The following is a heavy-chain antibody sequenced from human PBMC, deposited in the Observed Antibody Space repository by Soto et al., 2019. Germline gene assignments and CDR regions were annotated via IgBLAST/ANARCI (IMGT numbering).Heavy chain of an antibody. CDR2: IYGGGST. V-gene: IGHV3-66*01. CDR1: GFTVSSNY. CDR3: ARDSMRGYTFGWFGMDV. J-gene: IGHJ6*02. Sequence: EVQLLESGGGLVQPGGSLRLSCAASGFTVSSNYMNWVRQAPGKGLEWVSLIYGGGSTFYADSVKGRFTISRDNSKNTVYLQMNSLRAEDTAVYYCARDSMRGYTFGWFGMDVWGQGTTVTVSS. D-gene: IGHD5-18*01.